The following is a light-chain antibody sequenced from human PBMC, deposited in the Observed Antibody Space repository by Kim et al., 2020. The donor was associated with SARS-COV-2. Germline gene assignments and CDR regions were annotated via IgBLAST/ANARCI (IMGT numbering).Light chain of an antibody. J-gene: IGLJ2*01. CDR3: QAWDGFIVV. Sequence: SYELTQPPSVSVSPGQTANISCSGDKLGDKYTCWYQQRPGQSPVLVIYQDTKRPSGIPERFSGSNSGNTATLTIGGTQAMDEADYYCQAWDGFIVVFGGGTKVTVL. CDR1: KLGDKY. CDR2: QDT. V-gene: IGLV3-1*01.